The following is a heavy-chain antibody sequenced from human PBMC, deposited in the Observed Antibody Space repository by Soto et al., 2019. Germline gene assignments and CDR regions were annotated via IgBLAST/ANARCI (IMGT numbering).Heavy chain of an antibody. CDR1: GFTFSNAW. CDR3: TTEGRGGSCYFRSCH. V-gene: IGHV3-15*01. CDR2: IKSKTDGGTT. J-gene: IGHJ4*02. Sequence: GGSLRLSCAASGFTFSNAWMSWVRQAPGKGLEWVGRIKSKTDGGTTDYAAPVKGRFIISRDDSKKTLYLQMDSLKTEDTAVYYCTTEGRGGSCYFRSCHWGQGTLVTVSS. D-gene: IGHD2-15*01.